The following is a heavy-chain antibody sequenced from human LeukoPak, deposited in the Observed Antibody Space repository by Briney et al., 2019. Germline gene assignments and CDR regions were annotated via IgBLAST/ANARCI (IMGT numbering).Heavy chain of an antibody. D-gene: IGHD2-15*01. J-gene: IGHJ5*02. Sequence: SETLSLTCTVSGGSISSYYWSWIRQPPGKGLEWIGYIYYSGSTNYNPSLKSRVTISVDTSKNQFSLKLSSVTAADTAVYYCARHLFTSYCSGGSCYFDPWGQGTLVTVSS. V-gene: IGHV4-59*08. CDR1: GGSISSYY. CDR3: ARHLFTSYCSGGSCYFDP. CDR2: IYYSGST.